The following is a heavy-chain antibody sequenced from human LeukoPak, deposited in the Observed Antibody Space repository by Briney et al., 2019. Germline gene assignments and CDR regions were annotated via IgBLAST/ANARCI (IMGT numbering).Heavy chain of an antibody. CDR1: GFTFTDYY. CDR3: VREGNQVLTKIFDL. CDR2: INPHSGVT. D-gene: IGHD4-23*01. V-gene: IGHV1-2*02. Sequence: GASVKVSCKTSGFTFTDYYIHWVRLAPGQGLEWMGYINPHSGVTSFPQRFRGRVTLTTDTSISAAYMDLSSLTSDDTAIYYCVREGNQVLTKIFDLWGQGALVTVSS. J-gene: IGHJ4*02.